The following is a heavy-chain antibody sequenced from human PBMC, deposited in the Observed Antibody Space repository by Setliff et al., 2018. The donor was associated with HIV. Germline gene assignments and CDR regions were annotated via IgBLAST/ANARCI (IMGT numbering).Heavy chain of an antibody. CDR1: GFTFSDSY. Sequence: GGSLRLSCAASGFTFSDSYMSWIRQAPGKGLEWIAYISNSGSDIYYADSVKGRFTISRDNAKNSLYLQMNSLRAEDTAVYYCATQVNYDSSGYGYFQHWGQGTLVTVSS. CDR2: ISNSGSDI. J-gene: IGHJ1*01. D-gene: IGHD3-22*01. CDR3: ATQVNYDSSGYGYFQH. V-gene: IGHV3-11*01.